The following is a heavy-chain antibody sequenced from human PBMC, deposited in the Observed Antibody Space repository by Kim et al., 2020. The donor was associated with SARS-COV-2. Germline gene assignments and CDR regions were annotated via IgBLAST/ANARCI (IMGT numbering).Heavy chain of an antibody. V-gene: IGHV3-43*02. CDR3: AKTRLRFLEWLLDLAFD. CDR1: GFTFDDYA. D-gene: IGHD3-3*01. CDR2: ISGGGGRT. Sequence: GGSLRLSCEASGFTFDDYAMHWVRQAPGKGLEWVYLISGGGGRTYYEDSVKGRFTISRDNSKNSLYLQMNSLRTEDTASYYCAKTRLRFLEWLLDLAFD. J-gene: IGHJ4*01.